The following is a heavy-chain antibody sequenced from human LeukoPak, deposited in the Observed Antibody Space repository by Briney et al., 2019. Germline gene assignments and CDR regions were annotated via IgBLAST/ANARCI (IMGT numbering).Heavy chain of an antibody. CDR2: IYYSGST. J-gene: IGHJ3*02. V-gene: IGHV4-39*07. CDR1: GGSSNRSSYY. Sequence: SETLSLTCTVSGGSSNRSSYYWGWIRQPPGKGLEWIGSIYYSGSTYYNPSLKSRVTISVDTSNNQFSLKLSSVTAADTAVYYCASDSEGLRSSQGIHYDAFDIWGQGTMVTVSS. D-gene: IGHD6-13*01. CDR3: ASDSEGLRSSQGIHYDAFDI.